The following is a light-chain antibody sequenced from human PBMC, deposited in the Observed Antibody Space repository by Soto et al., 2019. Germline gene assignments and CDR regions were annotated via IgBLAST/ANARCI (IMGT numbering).Light chain of an antibody. CDR2: AAS. V-gene: IGKV1-33*01. CDR1: QSISSY. Sequence: DIQMTQSPSSLSASVGDRVTITCRASQSISSYLNWYQQKPGKAPKLLIYAASSLQSGVPSRFSGSGSGTDFTFTISSLQPEDIATYYCQQYDNLPLTFGGGTKVDTK. J-gene: IGKJ4*01. CDR3: QQYDNLPLT.